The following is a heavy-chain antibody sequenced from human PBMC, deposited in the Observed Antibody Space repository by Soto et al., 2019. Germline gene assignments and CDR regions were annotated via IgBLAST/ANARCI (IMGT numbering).Heavy chain of an antibody. Sequence: PSETLSLTCSVSGGPTTTDNYWSWIRQTPGKGLEWIGHIYYSGSTDYNPSLKSRVTISIDTSKNQFSLKLRSVTAADTAVYYCAREPGASPDRGLYYFDSWGQGTLVTVSS. CDR1: GGPTTTDNY. J-gene: IGHJ4*02. V-gene: IGHV4-30-4*01. D-gene: IGHD3-16*02. CDR3: AREPGASPDRGLYYFDS. CDR2: IYYSGST.